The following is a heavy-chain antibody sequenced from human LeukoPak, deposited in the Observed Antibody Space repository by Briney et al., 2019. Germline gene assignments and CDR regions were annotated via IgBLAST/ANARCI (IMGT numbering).Heavy chain of an antibody. D-gene: IGHD5-24*01. CDR1: GASISSSSYY. CDR3: ARNSTIRSTPFYGMDV. J-gene: IGHJ6*02. V-gene: IGHV4-39*01. Sequence: SETLSLTCTVSGASISSSSYYWGWIRQPPGKGPEWIGNIYHRGSTYYNPSLKSRVIIFVDTSKNQFSLKLSSVTAADTAVYYCARNSTIRSTPFYGMDVCGQGTTVTVSS. CDR2: IYHRGST.